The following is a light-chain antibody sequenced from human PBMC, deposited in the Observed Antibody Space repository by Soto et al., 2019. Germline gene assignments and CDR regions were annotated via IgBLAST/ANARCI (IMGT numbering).Light chain of an antibody. J-gene: IGKJ4*01. CDR1: QSVSRN. Sequence: EIVMTQSPATLSVSPGERATLSCRASQSVSRNLAWYQQKPGQAPRLLIYGAYTRATDIAARISGSGSGTELSPTIGSLHSEDFTVLYCQQDKKSQLTFGGGTMVEIK. CDR2: GAY. CDR3: QQDKKSQLT. V-gene: IGKV3-15*01.